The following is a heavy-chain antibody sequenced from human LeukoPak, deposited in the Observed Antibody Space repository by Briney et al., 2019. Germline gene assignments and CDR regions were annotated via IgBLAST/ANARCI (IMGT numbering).Heavy chain of an antibody. D-gene: IGHD3-22*01. CDR3: ARDTYYYDSSGYYYPGGSDC. CDR2: IRYDGSNK. V-gene: IGHV3-30*02. CDR1: GFTFSSYA. J-gene: IGHJ4*02. Sequence: GGSLRLSCAASGFTFSSYAMSWVRQAPAKGLEWVAFIRYDGSNKSYADSVKGRFTISRDNAKNSLYLQMNSLRAEDTAVYYCARDTYYYDSSGYYYPGGSDCWGQGTLVTVSS.